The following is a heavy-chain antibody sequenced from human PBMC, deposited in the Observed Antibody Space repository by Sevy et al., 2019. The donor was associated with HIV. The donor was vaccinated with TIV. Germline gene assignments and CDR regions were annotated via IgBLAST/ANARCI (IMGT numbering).Heavy chain of an antibody. Sequence: GGSLRLSCAASGFTFSSYGMHWVRQAPGKGLDWVTVISYDGSNKYYADSVKGRFTISRDNSKNTLYLQMTSLRHEDTAVNYCAKGGQCPVGEPFDPWGQGTLVTVSS. CDR1: GFTFSSYG. J-gene: IGHJ5*02. CDR3: AKGGQCPVGEPFDP. V-gene: IGHV3-30*18. CDR2: ISYDGSNK. D-gene: IGHD1-26*01.